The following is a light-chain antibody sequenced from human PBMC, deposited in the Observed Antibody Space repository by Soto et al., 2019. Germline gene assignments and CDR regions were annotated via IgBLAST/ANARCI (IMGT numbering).Light chain of an antibody. J-gene: IGKJ2*01. Sequence: DIQMTQSPSSLSASVGDRVSITCRASQSISTFLNWYQQKPGKAPNLLIYSASNLQSGVPSRFSSSGSGTDFTLTISSLQLEDFATYSCQQSYTTPYTFGQGTKLEIK. V-gene: IGKV1-39*01. CDR3: QQSYTTPYT. CDR2: SAS. CDR1: QSISTF.